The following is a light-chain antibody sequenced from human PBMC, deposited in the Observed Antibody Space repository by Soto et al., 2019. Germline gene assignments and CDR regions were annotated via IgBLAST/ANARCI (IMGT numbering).Light chain of an antibody. CDR1: QSVSSY. J-gene: IGKJ5*01. Sequence: EIVLPQSPATLSLSPGERATLSCRASQSVSSYLAWYQQKPGQAPRLLIYGASTRATGIPARFSGSGSGTEFTLTISSLQSEDFAVYYCQQYNNWPSITFGQGTRLEIK. CDR2: GAS. V-gene: IGKV3-15*01. CDR3: QQYNNWPSIT.